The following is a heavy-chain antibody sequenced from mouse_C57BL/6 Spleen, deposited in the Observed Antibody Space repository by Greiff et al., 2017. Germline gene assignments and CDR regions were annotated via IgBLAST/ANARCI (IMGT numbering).Heavy chain of an antibody. CDR1: GFSFNTYA. Sequence: EVQRVESGGGLVQPKGSLKLSCAASGFSFNTYAMNWVRQAPGKGLEWVARIRSKSNNYATYYADSVKDRFTISRDVSESMLYLQMNNLKTEDTAMYYCVRGGPYYSNYDAMDYWGQGTSVTVSS. CDR2: IRSKSNNYAT. CDR3: VRGGPYYSNYDAMDY. V-gene: IGHV10-1*01. D-gene: IGHD2-5*01. J-gene: IGHJ4*01.